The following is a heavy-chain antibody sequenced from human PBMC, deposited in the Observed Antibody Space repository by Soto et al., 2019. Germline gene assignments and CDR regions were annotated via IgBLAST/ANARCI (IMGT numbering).Heavy chain of an antibody. V-gene: IGHV3-74*01. Sequence: PGGSLRLSCADSGFTFINYWMHWVRQAPGKGLLWVSRINNDGTSTRYTDSVKGRFTISRDNAKNTLYLQMNSLRVEDTAVYYCARGPHSGSYFWFDPWGQGTLVTVS. CDR1: GFTFINYW. CDR3: ARGPHSGSYFWFDP. J-gene: IGHJ5*02. D-gene: IGHD1-26*01. CDR2: INNDGTST.